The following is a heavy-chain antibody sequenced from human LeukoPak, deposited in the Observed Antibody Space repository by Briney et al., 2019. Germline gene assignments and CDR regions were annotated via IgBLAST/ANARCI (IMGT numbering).Heavy chain of an antibody. Sequence: QPGGSLRLSCAASGFTFSSYGMSWVRQAPGKGLEWVSRINGDGSSTSYADSVRGRFTISRDNAKNTLYLQMNSLRAEDTAVYYCARDRITTLRGAIKNRNWFDPWGQGTLVTVSS. J-gene: IGHJ5*02. D-gene: IGHD3-10*01. CDR3: ARDRITTLRGAIKNRNWFDP. V-gene: IGHV3-74*01. CDR2: INGDGSST. CDR1: GFTFSSYG.